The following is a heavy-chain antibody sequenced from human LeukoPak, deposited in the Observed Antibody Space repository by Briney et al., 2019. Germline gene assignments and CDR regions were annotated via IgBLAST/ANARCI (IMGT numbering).Heavy chain of an antibody. V-gene: IGHV3-23*01. CDR2: VSGPGDNT. Sequence: GGSLRLSCAASGFTFTRYAMKWVRQAPGKGLEWVSTVSGPGDNTYYADSVKGRFTISRDNSKNTLYLQMNSLRAEDTAVYYCARYYGSGSYYPWGQGTLVTVSS. D-gene: IGHD3-10*01. CDR3: ARYYGSGSYYP. J-gene: IGHJ5*02. CDR1: GFTFTRYA.